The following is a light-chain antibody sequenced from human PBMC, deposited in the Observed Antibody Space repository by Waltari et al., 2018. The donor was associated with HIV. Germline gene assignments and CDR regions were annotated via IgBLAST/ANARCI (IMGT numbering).Light chain of an antibody. CDR1: SSNIANTY. V-gene: IGLV1-51*01. J-gene: IGLJ3*02. Sequence: QSVLTQPPSVSAAPGQKVTISCSGSSSNIANTYVSWYQQIPGTAPKLLIFDNNNRPSEIPDRFSGSKSGTSATLGITGLQTGDEADYYCGSWDSSLSVWVFGGGTKLTVL. CDR3: GSWDSSLSVWV. CDR2: DNN.